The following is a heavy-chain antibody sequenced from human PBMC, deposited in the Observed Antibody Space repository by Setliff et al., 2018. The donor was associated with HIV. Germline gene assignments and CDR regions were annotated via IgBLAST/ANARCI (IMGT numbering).Heavy chain of an antibody. Sequence: PSETLSLTCNVSGGSISSGGFYWNWIRQHPGKGLEWIGYIYNSGSTYYSPSLQSRLTISVDTSKNQLSLKLTSMTAADTAVYYCARLTYYYDTSGPAAAFDIWGQGTMVTVSS. D-gene: IGHD3-22*01. CDR1: GGSISSGGFY. J-gene: IGHJ3*02. CDR3: ARLTYYYDTSGPAAAFDI. CDR2: IYNSGST. V-gene: IGHV4-31*03.